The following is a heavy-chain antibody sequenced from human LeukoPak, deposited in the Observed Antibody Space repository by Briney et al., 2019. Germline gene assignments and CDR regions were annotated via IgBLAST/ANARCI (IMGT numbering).Heavy chain of an antibody. CDR3: ARQQLKTMASFDY. CDR1: GGSISSYS. D-gene: IGHD4/OR15-4a*01. J-gene: IGHJ4*02. CDR2: INPSGST. V-gene: IGHV4-4*07. Sequence: SETLSLTCTVSGGSISSYSWSWIRLPAGKGLEWIGRINPSGSTNYNPSLKSRVTMSLGTSKNQFSLKLNSVTAADTAVYYCARQQLKTMASFDYWGQGTLVTVSS.